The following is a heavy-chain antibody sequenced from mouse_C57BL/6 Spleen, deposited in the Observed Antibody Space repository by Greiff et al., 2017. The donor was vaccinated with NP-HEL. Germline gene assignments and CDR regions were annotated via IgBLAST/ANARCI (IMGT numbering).Heavy chain of an antibody. CDR3: ARQAGTLDY. D-gene: IGHD4-1*01. V-gene: IGHV1-50*01. Sequence: VQLQQPGAELVKPGASVKLSCKASGYTFTSYWMQWVKQRPGQGLEWIGEIDPSDSYTNYNQKFKGKATLTVDTSSSTAYMQLSSLTSEDSAVYYCARQAGTLDYWGQGTTLTVSS. CDR1: GYTFTSYW. J-gene: IGHJ2*01. CDR2: IDPSDSYT.